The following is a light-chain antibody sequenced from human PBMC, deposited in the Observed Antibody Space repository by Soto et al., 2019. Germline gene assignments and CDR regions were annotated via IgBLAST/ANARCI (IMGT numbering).Light chain of an antibody. Sequence: KVMTQSPATLSVSPRERATLSCRASQSVGSNLAWYQQRPGQAPRLLMYGASTRATGIPARFSGSGSGTEFTLTISSLQSEDFAFYYCQQYNSYPFAFGQGTKVDI. CDR1: QSVGSN. CDR3: QQYNSYPFA. V-gene: IGKV3-15*01. CDR2: GAS. J-gene: IGKJ1*01.